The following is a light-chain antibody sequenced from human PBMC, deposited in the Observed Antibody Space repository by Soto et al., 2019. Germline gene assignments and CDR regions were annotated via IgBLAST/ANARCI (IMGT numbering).Light chain of an antibody. J-gene: IGKJ1*01. Sequence: DIQMTQSPSSLSASVGDRVIISCRASQSISNYLSWYQHKPGKAPTLLIYAASSLQSGVPSRFSGSGSGTDFTLTISRLQPEDFATYYCQQSYSTLLWTFGQGTKVEIK. V-gene: IGKV1-39*01. CDR3: QQSYSTLLWT. CDR1: QSISNY. CDR2: AAS.